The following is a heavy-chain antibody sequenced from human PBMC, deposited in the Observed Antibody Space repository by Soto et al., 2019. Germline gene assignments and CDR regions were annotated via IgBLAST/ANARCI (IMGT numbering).Heavy chain of an antibody. J-gene: IGHJ4*02. CDR2: ISYDGSIV. D-gene: IGHD6-13*01. V-gene: IGHV3-30-3*01. CDR1: KFTFTGHP. Sequence: QVQVAESGGGVVQPGESLRLSCAVSKFTFTGHPFHWVRQAPGRGLEWVALISYDGSIVYHADSVKGRFTISRDNSKNEVFLQMNSVKSEDTAIYYCARGGGGVGIAAAFDFWGQGTLVTVSS. CDR3: ARGGGGVGIAAAFDF.